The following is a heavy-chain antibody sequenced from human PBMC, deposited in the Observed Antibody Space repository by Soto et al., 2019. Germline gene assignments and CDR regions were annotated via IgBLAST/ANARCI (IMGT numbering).Heavy chain of an antibody. D-gene: IGHD3-16*01. J-gene: IGHJ6*02. CDR3: TTDMTPRYYYGMDV. Sequence: GGSLRLSCAASGFTFSNAWMSWVRQAPGKGLEWVGRIKSKTDGGTTDYAAPVKGRFTISRDDSKNTLYLQMNSLKTEDTAVYYCTTDMTPRYYYGMDVWGQGTTVTSP. CDR1: GFTFSNAW. V-gene: IGHV3-15*01. CDR2: IKSKTDGGTT.